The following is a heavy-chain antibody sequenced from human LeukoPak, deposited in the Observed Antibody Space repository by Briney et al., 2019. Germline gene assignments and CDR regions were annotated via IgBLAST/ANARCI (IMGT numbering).Heavy chain of an antibody. Sequence: GGSLRLSCAASGFIFSSHAMHWVRQAPGKGLEWVASINHNGNVNYYVDSVKGRFTISRDNAKNSLYLQMSNLRAEDTAVYFCARGGGLDVWGQGATVTVSS. CDR2: INHNGNVN. V-gene: IGHV3-7*03. J-gene: IGHJ6*02. CDR1: GFIFSSHA. D-gene: IGHD3-16*01. CDR3: ARGGGLDV.